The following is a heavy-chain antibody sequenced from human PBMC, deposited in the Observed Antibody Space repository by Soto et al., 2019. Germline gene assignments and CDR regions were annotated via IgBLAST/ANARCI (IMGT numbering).Heavy chain of an antibody. D-gene: IGHD4-17*01. CDR2: ISAYNGNT. J-gene: IGHJ4*02. CDR1: GYTFTSYG. Sequence: GASVKVSCKASGYTFTSYGISWVRQATGQGLEWMGWISAYNGNTNYAQKLQGRVTMTTDTSTSTAYMELRSLRSDDTAVYYCARGLHDYGDYYFDYWGQGTLVTVSS. CDR3: ARGLHDYGDYYFDY. V-gene: IGHV1-18*01.